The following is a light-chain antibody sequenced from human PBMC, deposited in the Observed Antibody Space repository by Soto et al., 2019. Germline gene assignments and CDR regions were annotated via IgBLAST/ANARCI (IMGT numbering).Light chain of an antibody. CDR1: SRDVGGNNY. J-gene: IGLJ3*02. Sequence: QSALTQPASVSGSPGQSITISCTGTSRDVGGNNYVSWYQQHPGKAPKLMIYEVSNRPSGVANRFSGSKSANTASLTISGLQSEDGADYYCSSYTSSNTPVFGGGTKRTVL. CDR3: SSYTSSNTPV. CDR2: EVS. V-gene: IGLV2-14*01.